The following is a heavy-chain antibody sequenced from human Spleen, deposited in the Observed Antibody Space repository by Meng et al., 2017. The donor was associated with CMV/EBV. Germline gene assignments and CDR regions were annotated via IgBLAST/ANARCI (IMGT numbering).Heavy chain of an antibody. CDR1: GFTFSGYS. J-gene: IGHJ3*01. V-gene: IGHV3-21*06. CDR3: VRANSLGYFDWSTNTFDV. Sequence: GGSLRLSCAASGFTFSGYSMNWVRQAPGKGLEWVSSISGWSTFIYYADSVKGRFTISRDNAKNSVFLQMNSLRAEDTAVYYCVRANSLGYFDWSTNTFDVWGQGAMVTVSS. D-gene: IGHD3-9*01. CDR2: ISGWSTFI.